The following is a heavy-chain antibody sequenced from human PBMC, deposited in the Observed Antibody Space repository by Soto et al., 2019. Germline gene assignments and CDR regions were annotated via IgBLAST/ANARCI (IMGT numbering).Heavy chain of an antibody. D-gene: IGHD6-13*01. CDR1: GITFSSYG. CDR3: AREEGSSRPFDY. CDR2: IWYDGSNK. J-gene: IGHJ4*02. Sequence: GGSLRLSCAAAGITFSSYGMHWVRQAPGKGLEWVAVIWYDGSNKYYADSVKGRFTISRDNSKNTLYLQMNSLRAEDTAVYYCAREEGSSRPFDYWGQGTLVTVSS. V-gene: IGHV3-33*01.